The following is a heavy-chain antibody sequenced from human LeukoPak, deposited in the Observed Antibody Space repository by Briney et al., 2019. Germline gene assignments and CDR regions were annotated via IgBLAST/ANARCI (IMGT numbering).Heavy chain of an antibody. CDR3: AKDLGRYRNNYFDY. CDR1: GFTLNSYA. D-gene: IGHD1-26*01. Sequence: GGSLRLSCAASGFTLNSYAMSWVRQAPEKGLEWVATISGSGGGTYYADSVKGRFTISRDDSKNTLYLQMNSLRAEDMAVYYCAKDLGRYRNNYFDYWGQGTLVTVSS. CDR2: ISGSGGGT. V-gene: IGHV3-23*01. J-gene: IGHJ4*02.